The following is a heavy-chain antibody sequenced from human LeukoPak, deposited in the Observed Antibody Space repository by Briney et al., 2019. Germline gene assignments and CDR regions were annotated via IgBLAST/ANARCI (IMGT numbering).Heavy chain of an antibody. Sequence: PSETLSLTCTVSGGSISNYYWTWIRQPPGKGLEWIGFISYSGSANYNPSLKSRVAISIDTSKNHFSLRLSSMTAADTAVYYCARVMAVTATRRWFDPWGQGIRVTVSS. CDR3: ARVMAVTATRRWFDP. V-gene: IGHV4-59*01. J-gene: IGHJ5*02. CDR1: GGSISNYY. D-gene: IGHD2-21*02. CDR2: ISYSGSA.